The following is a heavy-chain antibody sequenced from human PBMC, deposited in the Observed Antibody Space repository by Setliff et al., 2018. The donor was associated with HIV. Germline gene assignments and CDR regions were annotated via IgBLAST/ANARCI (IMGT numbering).Heavy chain of an antibody. CDR2: ISYDGSDK. Sequence: GGSLRLSCAASGFTFSNYAMHWVRQAPVKGLEWVAVISYDGSDKYYADSVKGRFTISRDNSKNTVYLQMNSLRAEDTAVYHCAKEFGDLSRAYWGQGTLVTVSS. D-gene: IGHD3-10*01. V-gene: IGHV3-30*04. CDR1: GFTFSNYA. CDR3: AKEFGDLSRAY. J-gene: IGHJ4*02.